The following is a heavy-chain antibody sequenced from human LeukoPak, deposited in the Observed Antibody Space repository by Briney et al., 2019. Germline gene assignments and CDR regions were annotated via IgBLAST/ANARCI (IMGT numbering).Heavy chain of an antibody. D-gene: IGHD3-22*01. V-gene: IGHV4-59*01. CDR2: IYYSGST. Sequence: SETLSLTCTVSGGSISSYYWSWIRQPPGKGLEWIGYIYYSGSTNYNPSLKSRVTISVDTSKNQFSLKLSSVTAADTAVYYCAREDDSSGYFDYWGQGTLVTVSS. CDR3: AREDDSSGYFDY. J-gene: IGHJ4*02. CDR1: GGSISSYY.